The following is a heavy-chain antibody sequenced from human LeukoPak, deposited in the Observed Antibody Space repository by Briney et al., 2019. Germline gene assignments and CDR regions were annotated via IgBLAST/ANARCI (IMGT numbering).Heavy chain of an antibody. Sequence: GQSLQISCQGSGYSFTSYWIGWVRQMPGKGLEWMGIIYPGDSDTRYSPSFQGQVTISADKSISTAYLQWSSLKASDTAMYYCARLYSGSYHNWFDPWGQGTLVTVSS. CDR2: IYPGDSDT. J-gene: IGHJ5*02. D-gene: IGHD1-26*01. CDR1: GYSFTSYW. CDR3: ARLYSGSYHNWFDP. V-gene: IGHV5-51*01.